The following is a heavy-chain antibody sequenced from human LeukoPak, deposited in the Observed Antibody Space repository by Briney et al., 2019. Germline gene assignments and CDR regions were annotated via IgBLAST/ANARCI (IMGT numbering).Heavy chain of an antibody. Sequence: PSETLSLTCAVYGGSFSGYYWSWIRQPPGKGLEWIGYNYYSGTTNYNPSLKTRVTISVDTSKNKFSLNLRYVTSADTAIYYCAREIDSRFDTWGQGALVIVSS. CDR2: NYYSGTT. V-gene: IGHV4-59*01. CDR3: AREIDSRFDT. D-gene: IGHD3-22*01. J-gene: IGHJ5*02. CDR1: GGSFSGYY.